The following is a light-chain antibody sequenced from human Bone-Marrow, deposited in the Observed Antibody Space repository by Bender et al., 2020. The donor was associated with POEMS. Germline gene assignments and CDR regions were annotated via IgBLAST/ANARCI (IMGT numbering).Light chain of an antibody. CDR3: HVWDSTVDHV. V-gene: IGLV3-21*02. Sequence: YVLTQPPSVSVAPGQTARIACGGNNIGTRSVHWYQQKPGQSPVLVIYQDTNRPSGIPERFSGSNSGNTATLTISRVEAGDEADYYCHVWDSTVDHVFGTGTTVTVL. J-gene: IGLJ1*01. CDR1: NIGTRS. CDR2: QDT.